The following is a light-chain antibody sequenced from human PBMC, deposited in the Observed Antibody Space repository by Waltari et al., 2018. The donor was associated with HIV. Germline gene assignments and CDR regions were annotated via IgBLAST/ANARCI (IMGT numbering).Light chain of an antibody. CDR1: QSVTTN. V-gene: IGKV3-15*01. CDR2: GAS. CDR3: QQYNKWPPYT. Sequence: EIVMTQSPGALSVSLGERATLSCRASQSVTTNLAWYQQKPGQAPRLPIFGASTRATGIPARFSGSGSGTEFTLTISSLQSEDFALYYCQQYNKWPPYTFGQGTKLEIK. J-gene: IGKJ2*01.